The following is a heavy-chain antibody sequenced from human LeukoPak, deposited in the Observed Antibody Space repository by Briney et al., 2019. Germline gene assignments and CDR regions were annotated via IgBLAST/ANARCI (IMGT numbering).Heavy chain of an antibody. Sequence: ASVKVSCKASGYTFTSYGIRWVRQAPGQGLEWMGWISAYNGNTNYAQKLQGRVTMTTDTSTSTAYMELRSLRSDDTAVYYCARASLSYYDSSGYYYWGQGTLVTVSS. CDR3: ARASLSYYDSSGYYY. D-gene: IGHD3-22*01. CDR1: GYTFTSYG. J-gene: IGHJ4*02. CDR2: ISAYNGNT. V-gene: IGHV1-18*01.